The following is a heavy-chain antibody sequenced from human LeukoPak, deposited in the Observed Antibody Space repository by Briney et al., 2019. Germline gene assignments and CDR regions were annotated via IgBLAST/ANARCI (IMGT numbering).Heavy chain of an antibody. J-gene: IGHJ4*02. V-gene: IGHV3-43*02. Sequence: PGGSLRLSCAASGLAFDDYAMHWVRQARGKGLEWVSLISGDGGSTYYADSVKGRFTISRDNSKTSLYLQMNSLGTEDTALYYCSKDMGVTGTTAYIDYWGQGTLVTVSS. CDR1: GLAFDDYA. D-gene: IGHD1-7*01. CDR2: ISGDGGST. CDR3: SKDMGVTGTTAYIDY.